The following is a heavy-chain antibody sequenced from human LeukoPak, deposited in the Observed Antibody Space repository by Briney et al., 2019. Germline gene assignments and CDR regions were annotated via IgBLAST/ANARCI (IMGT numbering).Heavy chain of an antibody. Sequence: GGSLRLSCAASGFTFSSYWMHWVRQAPGKGLEWVSGISWNSGSIGYADSVKGRFTISRDNAKNSLYLQMNSLRAEDTALYYCAKDMWGSSGATQPSFDYWGQGTLVTVSS. V-gene: IGHV3-9*01. J-gene: IGHJ4*02. CDR1: GFTFSSYW. CDR3: AKDMWGSSGATQPSFDY. CDR2: ISWNSGSI. D-gene: IGHD1-26*01.